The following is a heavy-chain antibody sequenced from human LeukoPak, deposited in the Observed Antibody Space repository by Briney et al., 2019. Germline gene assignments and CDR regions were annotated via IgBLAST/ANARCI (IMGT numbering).Heavy chain of an antibody. J-gene: IGHJ4*02. CDR3: ARDSTPYDSSGYCYDY. Sequence: KAGGSLRLSCAASGFIFSTYAMSWVRQAPGKGLEWVSSISTGSSYIYYADSVKGRFTISRENAKNSLYLQMNSLRAEDTAVYYCARDSTPYDSSGYCYDYWGQGTLVTVSS. D-gene: IGHD3-22*01. V-gene: IGHV3-21*01. CDR2: ISTGSSYI. CDR1: GFIFSTYA.